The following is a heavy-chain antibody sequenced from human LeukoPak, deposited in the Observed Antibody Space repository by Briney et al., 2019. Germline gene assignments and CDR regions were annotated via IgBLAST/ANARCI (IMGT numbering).Heavy chain of an antibody. Sequence: PSGTLSLTCAVSGGSISSSNWWSWVRQPPGKGLEWIGEIYHSGSTNYNPSLKSRVTISVDKSKNQFSLKLSSVTAADTAVYYCASLPSYYYDSSGDMDWGQETLVTVSS. D-gene: IGHD3-22*01. J-gene: IGHJ4*02. CDR1: GGSISSSNW. V-gene: IGHV4-4*02. CDR2: IYHSGST. CDR3: ASLPSYYYDSSGDMD.